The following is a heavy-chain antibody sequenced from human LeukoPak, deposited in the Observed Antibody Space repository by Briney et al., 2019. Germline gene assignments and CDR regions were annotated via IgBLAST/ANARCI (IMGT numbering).Heavy chain of an antibody. Sequence: SGGSLRLSCAASGFSFSNAWMHWVRQAPGKGLEWIGRIKSEVDGGTADYVAPVKGRFTISRDDSKNTLSLQVDSLKTEDTGVYYCTTDHSSSWYLLDYWGQGTLVTVSS. CDR2: IKSEVDGGTA. D-gene: IGHD6-13*01. CDR3: TTDHSSSWYLLDY. J-gene: IGHJ4*02. V-gene: IGHV3-15*01. CDR1: GFSFSNAW.